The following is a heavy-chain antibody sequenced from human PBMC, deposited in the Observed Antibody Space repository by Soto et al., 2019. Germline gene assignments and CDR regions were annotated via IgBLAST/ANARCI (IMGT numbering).Heavy chain of an antibody. D-gene: IGHD6-19*01. CDR2: MGGSVDSK. Sequence: EVQLLESGGGLVKPGGSLRLSCAASGFAFGRYALSWVRQAPGKGLEWVSAMGGSVDSKSYADSVKGRFTISRDDPKNTRFLEMNSLRPEDTAIYFCARDQISGWYDNWGQGTLVTVSS. CDR3: ARDQISGWYDN. CDR1: GFAFGRYA. V-gene: IGHV3-23*01. J-gene: IGHJ5*02.